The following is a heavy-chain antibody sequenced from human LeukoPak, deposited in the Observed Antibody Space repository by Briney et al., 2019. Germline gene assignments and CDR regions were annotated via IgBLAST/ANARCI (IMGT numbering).Heavy chain of an antibody. CDR1: GGSISSFS. D-gene: IGHD3-10*01. Sequence: PSETLSLTCTVSGGSISSFSWSWIRQPPGKGLEWVGNIHYSGSTNHNPSLKSRVTISVDTSKNQFSLKLNSVTAADTAVYYCARGDYYSTPFDYWGQGTLVTVSS. V-gene: IGHV4-59*01. J-gene: IGHJ4*02. CDR2: IHYSGST. CDR3: ARGDYYSTPFDY.